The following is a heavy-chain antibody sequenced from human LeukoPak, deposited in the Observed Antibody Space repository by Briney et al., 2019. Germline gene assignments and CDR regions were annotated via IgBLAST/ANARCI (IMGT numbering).Heavy chain of an antibody. CDR3: VLGYTYGHLFDF. J-gene: IGHJ4*02. CDR1: GFNFDDYA. V-gene: IGHV3-9*01. Sequence: PGGSLRLSCAASGFNFDDYAMHWVRQAPGKGLEWVSGITWNSGATGYADSVKGRFTISRDNAKDSLYLQMYSLRAEDTAVYFCVLGYTYGHLFDFWGQGTLVTVSS. CDR2: ITWNSGAT. D-gene: IGHD5-18*01.